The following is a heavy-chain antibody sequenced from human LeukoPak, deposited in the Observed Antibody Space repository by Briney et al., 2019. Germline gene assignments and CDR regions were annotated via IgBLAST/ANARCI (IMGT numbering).Heavy chain of an antibody. CDR2: INHSGST. V-gene: IGHV4-34*01. D-gene: IGHD3-10*01. J-gene: IGHJ4*02. CDR1: GGSFSGYY. Sequence: PSETLSLTCAVYGGSFSGYYWSWIRQPPGKGLEWIGEINHSGSTNYNPSLKSRVTISVDTSKNQFSLKLSSVTAADTALYYCARGHYGSGTGTYSHWGQGTLVTVSS. CDR3: ARGHYGSGTGTYSH.